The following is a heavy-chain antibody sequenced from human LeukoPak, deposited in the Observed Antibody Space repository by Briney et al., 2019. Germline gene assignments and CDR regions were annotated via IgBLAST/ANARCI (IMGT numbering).Heavy chain of an antibody. CDR3: ARDMAIPSAGSDY. J-gene: IGHJ4*02. Sequence: GSLRLSCAASGFTFSSHWMSWVRQAPGKGLEWVGNIQPDGSEQYPVDSVKGRFTISRDNARNSMFLQMNSLRVEDTAVYYCARDMAIPSAGSDYWGQGILVTVSS. CDR1: GFTFSSHW. V-gene: IGHV3-7*01. CDR2: IQPDGSEQ. D-gene: IGHD6-13*01.